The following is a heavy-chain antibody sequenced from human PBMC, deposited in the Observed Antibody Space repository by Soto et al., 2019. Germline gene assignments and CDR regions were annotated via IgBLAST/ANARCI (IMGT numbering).Heavy chain of an antibody. D-gene: IGHD3-22*01. CDR2: IYYSGST. CDR1: GGSISSYY. CDR3: ARLSRGYYDSSGYRPDYGMDV. Sequence: SETLSLTCTVSGGSISSYYWSWIRQPPGKGLEWIGYIYYSGSTNYNPSLKSRVTISVDTSKNQISLKLSSVTAADTAVYYCARLSRGYYDSSGYRPDYGMDVWGQGTTVTVSS. V-gene: IGHV4-59*08. J-gene: IGHJ6*02.